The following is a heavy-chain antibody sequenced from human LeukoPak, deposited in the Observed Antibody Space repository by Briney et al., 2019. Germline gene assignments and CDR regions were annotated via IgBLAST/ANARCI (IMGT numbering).Heavy chain of an antibody. D-gene: IGHD2-15*01. CDR1: GYTFTSYG. J-gene: IGHJ6*02. V-gene: IGHV1-18*01. Sequence: GASVKVSCKASGYTFTSYGISWVRQAPGQGLEWMGWISAYNGNTNYAQKLQGRVTMTTDTSTSTAYMELRSLRSDDRAVYYCARDGHCSGGSCHPNYYYYYGMDVWGQGTTVTVSS. CDR3: ARDGHCSGGSCHPNYYYYYGMDV. CDR2: ISAYNGNT.